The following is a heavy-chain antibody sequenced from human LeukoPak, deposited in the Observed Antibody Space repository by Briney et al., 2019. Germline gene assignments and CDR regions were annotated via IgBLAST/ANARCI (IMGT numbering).Heavy chain of an antibody. D-gene: IGHD1-26*01. CDR1: GGSISSSSYY. Sequence: SETLSLTCTVSGGSISSSSYYWGWIRQPPGKGLEWIGSIYYSGSTYYNPSLKSRVTISVDTSKNQFSLKLSSVTAADTAVYYCARLVVGDYWGQGTLVTVSS. CDR2: IYYSGST. J-gene: IGHJ4*02. CDR3: ARLVVGDY. V-gene: IGHV4-39*01.